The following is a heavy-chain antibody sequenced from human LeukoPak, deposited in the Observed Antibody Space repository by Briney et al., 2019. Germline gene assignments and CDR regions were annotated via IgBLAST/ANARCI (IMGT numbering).Heavy chain of an antibody. CDR2: IYYSGST. D-gene: IGHD3-22*01. Sequence: PSETLSLTCTVSGGSISSGGYYWSWIRQHPGKGLEWIGYIYYSGSTYYSPSLKSRVTISVDTSKNQFSLKLSSVTAADTAVYYCARGGGQWLFQYYFDYWGQGTLVTVSS. CDR1: GGSISSGGYY. V-gene: IGHV4-31*03. CDR3: ARGGGQWLFQYYFDY. J-gene: IGHJ4*02.